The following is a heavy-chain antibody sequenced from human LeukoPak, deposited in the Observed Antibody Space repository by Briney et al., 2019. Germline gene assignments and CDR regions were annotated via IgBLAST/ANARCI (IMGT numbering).Heavy chain of an antibody. CDR1: GYTFTNYD. J-gene: IGHJ5*02. Sequence: ASVKVSCKASGYTFTNYDIHWVRQASGQGLEWMGWMNPNSGNTGYAQKFQGRVTMTRNTSMSPAYMELSSLRSEAPAVYYCATGSYYYGSGSGGFDPWGKGTMVTVSS. V-gene: IGHV1-8*01. CDR3: ATGSYYYGSGSGGFDP. CDR2: MNPNSGNT. D-gene: IGHD3-10*01.